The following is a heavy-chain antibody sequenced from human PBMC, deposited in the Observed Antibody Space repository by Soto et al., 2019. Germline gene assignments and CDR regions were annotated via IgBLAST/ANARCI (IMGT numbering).Heavy chain of an antibody. V-gene: IGHV4-34*01. CDR1: GGSFSGYY. Sequence: PSETLSLTCAVYGGSFSGYYWSWIRQPPGKGLEWIGEINHSGSTNYNPSLKSRVTISVDTSKNQFSLKLSSVTAADTAVYYCARFEYSGYQDAFDIWGQGTMVTVSS. CDR3: ARFEYSGYQDAFDI. J-gene: IGHJ3*02. D-gene: IGHD5-12*01. CDR2: INHSGST.